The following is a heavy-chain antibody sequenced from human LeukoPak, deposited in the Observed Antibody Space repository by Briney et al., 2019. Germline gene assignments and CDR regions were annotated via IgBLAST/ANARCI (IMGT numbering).Heavy chain of an antibody. V-gene: IGHV5-51*01. D-gene: IGHD3-22*01. CDR2: IYPGDSDT. J-gene: IGHJ4*02. Sequence: GESLKISCKGSGYSITSYWIGWVRQMPGKGLEWMGIIYPGDSDTRYSPSFQGQVTISADKSISTAYLQWSSLKASDTAMYYCARRHDSSGYAKYYFDYWGQGTLVTVSS. CDR3: ARRHDSSGYAKYYFDY. CDR1: GYSITSYW.